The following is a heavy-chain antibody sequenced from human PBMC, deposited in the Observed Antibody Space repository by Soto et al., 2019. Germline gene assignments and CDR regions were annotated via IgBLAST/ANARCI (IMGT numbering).Heavy chain of an antibody. CDR3: ARGGWELRDAFDI. Sequence: APVKVSCKASGYTFTGYYMHWVRQAPGQGLEWMGWINPNSGGTNYAQKFQGRVTMTRDTSISTAYMELSRLRSDDTDVYSCARGGWELRDAFDICGQGTMVTVSS. D-gene: IGHD1-26*01. CDR2: INPNSGGT. J-gene: IGHJ3*02. CDR1: GYTFTGYY. V-gene: IGHV1-2*02.